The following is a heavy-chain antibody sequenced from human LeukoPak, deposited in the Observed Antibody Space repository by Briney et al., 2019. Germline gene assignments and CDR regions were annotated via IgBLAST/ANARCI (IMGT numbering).Heavy chain of an antibody. V-gene: IGHV3-30*18. J-gene: IGHJ4*02. Sequence: PGGSLRLSCAASGFGFSSFAMHWVRQAPGKGLEWVAVISYDGNNQYYADSVKGRFTISRDNSKNTLYLQMNSLRPDDTAVFYCAKERYGSGWAAGDYWGQGTLVTVFS. D-gene: IGHD6-19*01. CDR1: GFGFSSFA. CDR3: AKERYGSGWAAGDY. CDR2: ISYDGNNQ.